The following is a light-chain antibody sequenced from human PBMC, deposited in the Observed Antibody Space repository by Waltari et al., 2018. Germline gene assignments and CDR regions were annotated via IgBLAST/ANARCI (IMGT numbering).Light chain of an antibody. V-gene: IGKV1-27*01. CDR3: QNYNSALRT. CDR1: QGISNY. J-gene: IGKJ1*01. Sequence: DIQMTQSPSSLSASVGDRVTITCRASQGISNYLAWYQQKPGKVPKFLIYAAAALESVAPSRFSGSGSGTHFTLTISSLQPEDAATYYCQNYNSALRTFGQGTKVEIK. CDR2: AAA.